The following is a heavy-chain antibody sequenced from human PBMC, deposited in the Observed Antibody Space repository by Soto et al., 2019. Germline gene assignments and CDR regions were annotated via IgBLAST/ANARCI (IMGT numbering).Heavy chain of an antibody. J-gene: IGHJ4*02. CDR2: ISSSRSYI. CDR1: GFTFSSYS. CDR3: ARRDCSCGSCSFDDY. V-gene: IGHV3-21*01. D-gene: IGHD2-15*01. Sequence: EVQLVESGGGLVKPGGSVRLSCAASGFTFSSYSMNWVRKAPGKVLEWVSSISSSRSYIYYADSVKGRFTISRANAKNSLYVKMNSLRAEDTAVYYCARRDCSCGSCSFDDYWGKGNLVTVSS.